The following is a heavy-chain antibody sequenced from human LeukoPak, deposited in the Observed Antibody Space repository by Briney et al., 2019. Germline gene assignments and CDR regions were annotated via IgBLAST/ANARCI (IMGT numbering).Heavy chain of an antibody. D-gene: IGHD3-3*01. CDR1: GYNFISYY. CDR2: INPSGSST. Sequence: GASVKVSCKASGYNFISYYMHWVRQAPGQGLEWMGIINPSGSSTSYAQKFQGRVTMTRDMSTSTVYMELSSLRSEDTAVYYCARGIRFLEWSNYMDVWGKGTTVTVSS. CDR3: ARGIRFLEWSNYMDV. J-gene: IGHJ6*03. V-gene: IGHV1-46*01.